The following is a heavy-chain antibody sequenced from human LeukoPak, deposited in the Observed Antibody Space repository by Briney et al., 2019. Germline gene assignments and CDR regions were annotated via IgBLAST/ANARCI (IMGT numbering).Heavy chain of an antibody. CDR1: GFTFSSYW. CDR3: AALDHGHDY. J-gene: IGHJ4*02. Sequence: GGSLRLSCVASGFTFSSYWMHWVRQAPGKGLVWVSRINSDGSSTMCADSVKGRFTISRDNAKNTLYLQMNSLRAEDTAVYYCAALDHGHDYWGQGTLVTVSS. V-gene: IGHV3-74*03. CDR2: INSDGSST.